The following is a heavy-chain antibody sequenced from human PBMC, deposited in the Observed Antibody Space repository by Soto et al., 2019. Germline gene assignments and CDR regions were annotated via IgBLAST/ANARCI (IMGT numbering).Heavy chain of an antibody. D-gene: IGHD3-22*01. CDR3: ARGPTDYHDNSGHYFLDY. CDR2: ISTYNGNT. V-gene: IGHV1-18*01. J-gene: IGHJ4*02. CDR1: GYSFITYG. Sequence: GASVKVSCKVSGYSFITYGVSWVRQAPGQGLDWMGWISTYNGNTKYAERLQGRVTMTTDTTTSTAYMELRSLRSDDTAVYYCARGPTDYHDNSGHYFLDYRGQGSLVIVSS.